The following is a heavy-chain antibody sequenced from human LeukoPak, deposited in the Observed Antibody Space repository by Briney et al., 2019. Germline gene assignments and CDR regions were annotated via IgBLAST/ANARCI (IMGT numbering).Heavy chain of an antibody. D-gene: IGHD6-19*01. Sequence: PGGSLRLSCAASGFTFSSYSMNWVRQAPGKGLEWVSSISSSSSYIYYADSVKGRFTISRDNAKNSLYLQMNSLRAEGTAVYYCARDSGYSSGWTGWFDPWGQGTLVTVSS. CDR3: ARDSGYSSGWTGWFDP. V-gene: IGHV3-21*01. CDR2: ISSSSSYI. J-gene: IGHJ5*02. CDR1: GFTFSSYS.